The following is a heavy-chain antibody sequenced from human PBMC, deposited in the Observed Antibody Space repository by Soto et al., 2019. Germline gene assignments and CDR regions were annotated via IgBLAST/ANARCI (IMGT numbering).Heavy chain of an antibody. CDR3: ARGFVDTAMVSYYYYYGMDV. Sequence: PETLSLTCTVSGGSISSGGYYWSWIRQHPGKGLEWIGYIYYSGSTNYNPSLKSRVTISVDTSKNQFSLKLSSVTAADTAVYYCARGFVDTAMVSYYYYYGMDVWGQGTTVTVSS. D-gene: IGHD5-18*01. CDR2: IYYSGST. CDR1: GGSISSGGYY. V-gene: IGHV4-61*08. J-gene: IGHJ6*02.